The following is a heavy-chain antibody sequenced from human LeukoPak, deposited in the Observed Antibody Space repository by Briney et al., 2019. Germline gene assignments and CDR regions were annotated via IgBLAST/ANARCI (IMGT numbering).Heavy chain of an antibody. D-gene: IGHD3-16*01. CDR1: GYSFTRYF. Sequence: SVKVSCKASGYSFTRYFIHWVRQAPGQGLEWMGIIIPSDGSTSYAQKFQGRVTMTRDTSTSTVYMELSSLRSEDTAVYYCAREAPGGYFDYWAQGTLVTVST. V-gene: IGHV1-46*01. CDR2: IIPSDGST. J-gene: IGHJ4*02. CDR3: AREAPGGYFDY.